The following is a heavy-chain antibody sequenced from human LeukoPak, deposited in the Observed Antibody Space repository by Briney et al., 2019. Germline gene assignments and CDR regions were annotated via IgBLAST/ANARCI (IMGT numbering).Heavy chain of an antibody. CDR2: IYSSGSS. CDR3: ARNYYYYYMDV. Sequence: SETLSLTCTVSGGSIGTYYWSWLRQSAGKGLEWLGRIYSSGSSNYNPSLKSRVTMSVDTSKNQFSLTLSSVTAADTAVYYCARNYYYYYMDVWGKGTTVIVSS. J-gene: IGHJ6*03. CDR1: GGSIGTYY. V-gene: IGHV4-4*07.